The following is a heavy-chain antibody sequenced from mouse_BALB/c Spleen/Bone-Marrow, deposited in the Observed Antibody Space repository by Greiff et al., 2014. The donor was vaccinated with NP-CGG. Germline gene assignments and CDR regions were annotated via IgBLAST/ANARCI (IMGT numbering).Heavy chain of an antibody. D-gene: IGHD1-1*01. Sequence: SGGDLVKPGGSLKLSCATSGFTFSNYDVSWVRQTPDKRLEWVAIISSGVSYTYYPDSVKGRFTISRDNAKNTLYLQMSSLKSEDTAMYFCARHNYGYFAMDYWGQGTSVTVSS. CDR1: GFTFSNYD. CDR3: ARHNYGYFAMDY. CDR2: ISSGVSYT. V-gene: IGHV5-6*01. J-gene: IGHJ4*01.